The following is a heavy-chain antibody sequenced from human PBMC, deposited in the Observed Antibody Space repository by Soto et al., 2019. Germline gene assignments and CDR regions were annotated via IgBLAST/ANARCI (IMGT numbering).Heavy chain of an antibody. CDR1: GGSISSGDYY. Sequence: PSETLSLTCTVSGGSISSGDYYWSGIRQPPGKGLEWIGCIYYSGSTYYNPSLKRRVTISVDTSKNQFSLKLSSVTAADTAVYYCARVRVDYYDSSGYYLFDYWGQGTLVTVSS. J-gene: IGHJ4*02. CDR2: IYYSGST. V-gene: IGHV4-30-4*01. CDR3: ARVRVDYYDSSGYYLFDY. D-gene: IGHD3-22*01.